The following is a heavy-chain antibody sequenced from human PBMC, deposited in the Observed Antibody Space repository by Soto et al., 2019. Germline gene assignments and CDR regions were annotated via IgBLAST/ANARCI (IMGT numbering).Heavy chain of an antibody. Sequence: QVQLVESGGGVVQPGRSLRLSCAASGFTFSSYAMHWVRQAPGKGLEWVAVISYDGSNKYYADSVKGRFTISRDNSKNTLYLQRNSLRAEDTAVYYCARDNYAVAGLEIYYYYGMDVWGQGTTVTVSS. D-gene: IGHD6-19*01. V-gene: IGHV3-30-3*01. CDR3: ARDNYAVAGLEIYYYYGMDV. CDR2: ISYDGSNK. J-gene: IGHJ6*02. CDR1: GFTFSSYA.